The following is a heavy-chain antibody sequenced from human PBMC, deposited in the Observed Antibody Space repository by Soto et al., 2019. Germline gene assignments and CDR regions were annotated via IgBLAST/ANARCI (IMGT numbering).Heavy chain of an antibody. V-gene: IGHV4-34*01. D-gene: IGHD3-3*01. J-gene: IGHJ6*03. Sequence: SETLSLTCAVYGGSFSGYYWSWIRQPPGKGLEWIGEINHSGSTNYNPSLKSRVTISVDTSKNQFSLKLSSVTAADTAVYYCAREVSYYDFWSGYGPRRYMDVWGKGTTVTVSS. CDR3: AREVSYYDFWSGYGPRRYMDV. CDR1: GGSFSGYY. CDR2: INHSGST.